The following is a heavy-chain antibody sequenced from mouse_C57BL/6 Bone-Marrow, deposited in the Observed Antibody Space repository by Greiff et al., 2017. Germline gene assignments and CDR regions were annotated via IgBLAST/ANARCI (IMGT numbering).Heavy chain of an antibody. D-gene: IGHD1-1*01. CDR3: ASYGSSGWYFDV. J-gene: IGHJ1*03. Sequence: QVQLKQPGAELVRPGSSVKLSCKASGYTFTSYWMDWVKQRPGQGLEWIGNIYPSDSETHYNQKFKDKATMTVDKSSSTAYMQLSSLTSEDSAVYYCASYGSSGWYFDVWGTGTTVTVSS. CDR1: GYTFTSYW. CDR2: IYPSDSET. V-gene: IGHV1-61*01.